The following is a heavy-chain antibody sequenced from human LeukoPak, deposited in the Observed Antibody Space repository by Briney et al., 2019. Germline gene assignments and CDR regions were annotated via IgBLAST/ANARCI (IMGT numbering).Heavy chain of an antibody. V-gene: IGHV1-18*01. CDR2: ISAYNGNT. D-gene: IGHD3-10*01. J-gene: IGHJ5*02. CDR1: GYTFTSYG. Sequence: ASVKVSCKASGYTFTSYGISWVRQAPGQGLEWMRWISAYNGNTNYAQKLQGRVTMTTDTSTSTAYMQLRSLTSDDTAVYYSARDVLLWFGELLYPDNWFDPWGQGTLVTVSS. CDR3: ARDVLLWFGELLYPDNWFDP.